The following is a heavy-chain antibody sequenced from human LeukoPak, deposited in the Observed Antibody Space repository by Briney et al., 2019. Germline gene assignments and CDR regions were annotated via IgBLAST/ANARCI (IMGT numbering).Heavy chain of an antibody. CDR2: ISGSGGST. D-gene: IGHD3-22*01. CDR3: AKARSITMIVVVITYFDY. J-gene: IGHJ4*02. Sequence: GGSLRLSCAASGFTFSSYAMSWVRQAPGKGLEWVSAISGSGGSTYYADSVKGRFTISRDNSKNTLYLQMNSLRAEDTAVYYCAKARSITMIVVVITYFDYWGQGTLVTVSS. CDR1: GFTFSSYA. V-gene: IGHV3-23*01.